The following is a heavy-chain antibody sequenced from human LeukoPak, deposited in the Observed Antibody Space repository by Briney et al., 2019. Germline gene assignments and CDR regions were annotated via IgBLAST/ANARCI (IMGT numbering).Heavy chain of an antibody. D-gene: IGHD3-10*01. J-gene: IGHJ6*04. CDR1: GFTFSSYA. CDR3: ATPRNYYGSGSYYMPHYYYYGMDV. V-gene: IGHV3-23*01. CDR2: ISGSGGST. Sequence: PGGSLRLSCAASGFTFSSYAMSWVRQAPGKGLEWVSAISGSGGSTYYADSVKGRFTISRDNSKNTLYLQMNSLRAEDTAVYYCATPRNYYGSGSYYMPHYYYYGMDVWGKGTTVTVSS.